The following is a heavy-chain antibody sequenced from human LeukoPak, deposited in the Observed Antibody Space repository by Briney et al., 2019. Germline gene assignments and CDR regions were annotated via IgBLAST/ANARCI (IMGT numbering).Heavy chain of an antibody. CDR3: ARDTWYYCDSSGYNAFDI. V-gene: IGHV1-18*01. D-gene: IGHD3-22*01. CDR2: ISAYNGNT. Sequence: GASVKVSCKASGYTFTSYGISWVRQAPGQGLEWMGWISAYNGNTNYAQKLQGRVTMTTDTSTSTAYMELRSLRSDDTAVYYCARDTWYYCDSSGYNAFDIWGQGTMVTVSS. CDR1: GYTFTSYG. J-gene: IGHJ3*02.